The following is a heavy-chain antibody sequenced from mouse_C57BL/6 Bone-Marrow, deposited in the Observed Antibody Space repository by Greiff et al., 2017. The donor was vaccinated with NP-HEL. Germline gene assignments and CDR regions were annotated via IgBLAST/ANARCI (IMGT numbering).Heavy chain of an antibody. CDR2: IDPETGGT. J-gene: IGHJ2*01. CDR1: GYTFTDYE. V-gene: IGHV1-15*01. D-gene: IGHD1-1*01. Sequence: QVQLQQSGAELVRPGASVTLSCKASGYTFTDYEMHWVKQTPVHGLEWIGAIDPETGGTAYNQKFKGKAILTADKSSSTAYMELRSLTSEDSAVYYCTRRVGTTVVATDFDYWGQGTTRTVSS. CDR3: TRRVGTTVVATDFDY.